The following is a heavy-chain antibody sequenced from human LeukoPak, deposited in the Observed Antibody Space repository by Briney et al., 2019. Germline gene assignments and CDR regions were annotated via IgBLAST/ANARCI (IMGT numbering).Heavy chain of an antibody. Sequence: SETLSLTCAVYGGSLSGYSWSWIRQPPGKGLEWIGEINHSGGTYYNPSLKSRVTISGDTSKNQVSLRLSSVTAADTAVYYCARESDKDTAMVPYFDYWGQGTLVTVSS. CDR1: GGSLSGYS. CDR2: INHSGGT. D-gene: IGHD5-18*01. CDR3: ARESDKDTAMVPYFDY. J-gene: IGHJ4*02. V-gene: IGHV4-34*01.